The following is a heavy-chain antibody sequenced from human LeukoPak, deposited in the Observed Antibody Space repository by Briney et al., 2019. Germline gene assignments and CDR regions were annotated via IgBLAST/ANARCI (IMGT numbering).Heavy chain of an antibody. CDR3: ARRQWTAFDV. V-gene: IGHV3-7*01. D-gene: IGHD6-19*01. CDR1: GFTFNTYW. J-gene: IGHJ3*01. Sequence: GGSLRLSCAASGFTFNTYWTSWVRQAPGEGRQWVANIKPDGNERYYVDYVKGRFTISRDNARSSLYLQMNGLRVEDTAIYYCARRQWTAFDVWGQGTMVTVSS. CDR2: IKPDGNER.